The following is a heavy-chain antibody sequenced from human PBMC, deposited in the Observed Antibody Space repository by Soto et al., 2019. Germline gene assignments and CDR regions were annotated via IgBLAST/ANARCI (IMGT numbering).Heavy chain of an antibody. CDR1: GGSISSYY. Sequence: SETLSLTCTVSGGSISSYYWSWIRQPPGKGLEWIGYIYYSGSTNYNPSLKSRVTISVDTSKNQFSLKLSSVTAADTAVYYCAREWYSYGSGSYYPMYSYYYGMDVWGQGTTVTVSS. CDR3: AREWYSYGSGSYYPMYSYYYGMDV. J-gene: IGHJ6*02. D-gene: IGHD3-10*01. V-gene: IGHV4-59*01. CDR2: IYYSGST.